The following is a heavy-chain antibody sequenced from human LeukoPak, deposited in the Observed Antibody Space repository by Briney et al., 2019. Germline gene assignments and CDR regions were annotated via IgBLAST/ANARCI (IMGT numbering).Heavy chain of an antibody. CDR2: IYYSGST. D-gene: IGHD3-10*01. CDR3: ARDSPYYYGSGSATYYMDV. Sequence: PSETLSLTCTVSGGSISSYYWSWIRQPPGKGLEWIGYIYYSGSTNYNPSLKSRVTISVDTSKNQFSLKLSSVTAADTAVYYCARDSPYYYGSGSATYYMDVWGKGTTVTISS. J-gene: IGHJ6*03. V-gene: IGHV4-59*01. CDR1: GGSISSYY.